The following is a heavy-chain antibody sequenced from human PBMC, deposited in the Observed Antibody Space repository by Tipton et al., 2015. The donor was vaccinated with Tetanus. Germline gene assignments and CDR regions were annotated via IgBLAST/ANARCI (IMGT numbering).Heavy chain of an antibody. CDR3: ARDHGITWGGMGYYYGMDV. Sequence: TLSLTCTVSGGSVRSGSYYWNWIRQPPGKGLEWIGYISYSGSTYYNPSLKSRVTISVDTSKNQFSLRLSSVTAADTAVYYCARDHGITWGGMGYYYGMDVWGQGTTVTVSS. D-gene: IGHD3-16*01. V-gene: IGHV4-30-4*07. CDR2: ISYSGST. CDR1: GGSVRSGSYY. J-gene: IGHJ6*02.